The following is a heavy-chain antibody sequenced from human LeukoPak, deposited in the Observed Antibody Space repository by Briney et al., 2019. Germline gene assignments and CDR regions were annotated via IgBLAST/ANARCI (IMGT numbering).Heavy chain of an antibody. CDR3: ASSIVGATKKDY. V-gene: IGHV3-7*03. J-gene: IGHJ4*02. Sequence: GGSLRLSCAASGFTFSSYWMSWVRQAPGKGLEWVANIKQGGSEEYYVDSVKGRFTISRDNAKNSLYLQMNSLRAEDTAVYYCASSIVGATKKDYWGQGTLVTVSS. CDR1: GFTFSSYW. D-gene: IGHD1-26*01. CDR2: IKQGGSEE.